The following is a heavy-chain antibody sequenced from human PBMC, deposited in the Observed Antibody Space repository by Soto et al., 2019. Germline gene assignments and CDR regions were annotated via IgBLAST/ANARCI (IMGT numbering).Heavy chain of an antibody. J-gene: IGHJ4*02. V-gene: IGHV4-61*01. D-gene: IGHD3-3*01. CDR1: GGSFTSGIYS. CDR3: ARDFAYFDS. CDR2: VYHTGRT. Sequence: SETLSLTCTVSGGSFTSGIYSWIWIRQPPGKGLEWIGYVYHTGRTSYNPSLKSRVSISMDTSKNQFSLNLDSVTAADTAVYFCARDFAYFDSWGQGTLVTVSS.